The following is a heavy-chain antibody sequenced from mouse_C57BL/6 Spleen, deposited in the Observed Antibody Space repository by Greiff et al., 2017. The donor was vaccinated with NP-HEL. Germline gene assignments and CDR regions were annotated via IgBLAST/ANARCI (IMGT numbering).Heavy chain of an antibody. CDR3: ARGGITTVVARGDYYAMGD. CDR1: GYTFTSYW. J-gene: IGHJ4*01. D-gene: IGHD1-1*01. Sequence: QVQLKQPGAELVRPGSSVKLSCKASGYTFTSYWMHWVKQRPIQGLEWIGNIDPSDSETHYNQKFSDKATLTVDKSSSTAYMQLSILTSEDAAVYYCARGGITTVVARGDYYAMGDWGKGTSVTVAS. CDR2: IDPSDSET. V-gene: IGHV1-52*01.